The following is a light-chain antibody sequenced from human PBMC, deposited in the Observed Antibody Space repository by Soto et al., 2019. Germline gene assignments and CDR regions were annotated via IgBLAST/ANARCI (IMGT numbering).Light chain of an antibody. CDR2: GAS. J-gene: IGKJ1*01. CDR1: ESVSSSY. CDR3: QQYGSSPPWT. Sequence: EIVLTQSPGTLSLSPGERATLSCRASESVSSSYLAWYQQKPGQAPRLLIFGASGRATGTPDRFSGSGSGTDFTLTISRLEPEDFAVYYCQQYGSSPPWTFGQGTEVEIK. V-gene: IGKV3-20*01.